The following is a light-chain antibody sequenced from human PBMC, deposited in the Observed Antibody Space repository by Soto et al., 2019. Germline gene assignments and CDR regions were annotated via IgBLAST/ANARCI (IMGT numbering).Light chain of an antibody. J-gene: IGKJ1*01. Sequence: DIQMTQSPSSVSASIGDRVTITCRAIQDIYRLLAWYQQKPGKAPKLLIHDASNLQSGVPSRFSGSGSGTDFTLTISSLQPEDSATYYCLQAGAFPLTLGQGTNVEIK. CDR2: DAS. CDR3: LQAGAFPLT. CDR1: QDIYRL. V-gene: IGKV1-12*01.